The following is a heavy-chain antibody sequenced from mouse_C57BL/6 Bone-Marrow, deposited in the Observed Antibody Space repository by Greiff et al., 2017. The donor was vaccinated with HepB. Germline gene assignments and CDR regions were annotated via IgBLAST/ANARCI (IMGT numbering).Heavy chain of an antibody. J-gene: IGHJ1*03. Sequence: VQLKESGAELVRPGASVKLSCTASGFNIKDDYMHWVKQRPEQGLEWIGWIDPENGDTEYASKFQGKATITADTSSNTAYLQLSSLTSEDTAVYYCTTHITTVVRYFDVWGTGTTVTVSS. D-gene: IGHD1-1*01. V-gene: IGHV14-4*01. CDR1: GFNIKDDY. CDR3: TTHITTVVRYFDV. CDR2: IDPENGDT.